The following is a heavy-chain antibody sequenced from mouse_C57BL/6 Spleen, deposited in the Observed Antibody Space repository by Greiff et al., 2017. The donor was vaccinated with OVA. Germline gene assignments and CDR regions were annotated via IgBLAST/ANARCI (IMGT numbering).Heavy chain of an antibody. V-gene: IGHV5-9-1*02. CDR1: GFTFSSYA. CDR2: ISSGGDYI. D-gene: IGHD1-1*01. Sequence: DVMLVESGEGLVKPGGSLKLSCAASGFTFSSYAMSWVRQTPEKRLEWVAYISSGGDYIYYADTVKGRFTISRDNARNTLYLQMSSLKSEDTAMYYCTRGGRSWDYYAMDYWGQGTSVTVSS. J-gene: IGHJ4*01. CDR3: TRGGRSWDYYAMDY.